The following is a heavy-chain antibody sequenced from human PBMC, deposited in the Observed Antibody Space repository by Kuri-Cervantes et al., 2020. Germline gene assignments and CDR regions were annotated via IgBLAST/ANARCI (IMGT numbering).Heavy chain of an antibody. CDR1: GGSFGGYY. Sequence: SETLSLTCAVYGGSFGGYYWSWIRQPPGKGLEWIGEINHSGSTNYNPSLKSRVTISVDTSKNQFSLKLSSVTAADTAVYYCVRAIAAAGYYYYGMDVWGQGTTVTVSS. V-gene: IGHV4-34*01. J-gene: IGHJ6*02. CDR3: VRAIAAAGYYYYGMDV. D-gene: IGHD6-13*01. CDR2: INHSGST.